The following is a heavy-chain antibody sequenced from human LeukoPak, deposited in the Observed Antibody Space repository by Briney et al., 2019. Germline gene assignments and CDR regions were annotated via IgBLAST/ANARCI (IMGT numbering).Heavy chain of an antibody. D-gene: IGHD3-10*01. V-gene: IGHV1-46*01. CDR3: ASSAIQSRLTMVRGVLDY. J-gene: IGHJ4*02. Sequence: ASVKVSCKASGYTFTSYYMHWVRQAPGQGLEWMGIINPSGGSTSYAQKFQGRVTMTRDTSTSTVYTELSSLRSEDTAVYYCASSAIQSRLTMVRGVLDYWGQGTLVTVSS. CDR2: INPSGGST. CDR1: GYTFTSYY.